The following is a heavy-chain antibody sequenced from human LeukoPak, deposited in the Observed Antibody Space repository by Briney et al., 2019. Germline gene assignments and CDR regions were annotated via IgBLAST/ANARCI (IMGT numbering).Heavy chain of an antibody. J-gene: IGHJ6*04. V-gene: IGHV3-23*01. CDR1: GFTFSSYA. CDR3: AKTITAMVKCYYGMDV. CDR2: ISGSGGST. Sequence: GGSLRLSCAASGFTFSSYAMSWVRQAPGKGLGWVSAISGSGGSTYYADSVKGRFTISRDNSENTLYLQMNSLRAEDTAVYYCAKTITAMVKCYYGMDVWGKGTTVTVSS. D-gene: IGHD5-18*01.